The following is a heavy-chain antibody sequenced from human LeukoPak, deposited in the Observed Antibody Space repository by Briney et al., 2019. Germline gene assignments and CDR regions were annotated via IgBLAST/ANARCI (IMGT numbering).Heavy chain of an antibody. CDR2: INHSGST. D-gene: IGHD6-19*01. J-gene: IGHJ4*02. CDR1: GGSFSGYY. CDR3: ARLSGWPPFDY. V-gene: IGHV4-34*01. Sequence: SETLSLTCAVYGGSFSGYYWSWIRQPPGKGLEWIGEINHSGSTNYNPSLESRVTISVDTSKNQFSLKLSSVTAADTAVYYCARLSGWPPFDYWGQGTLVTVSS.